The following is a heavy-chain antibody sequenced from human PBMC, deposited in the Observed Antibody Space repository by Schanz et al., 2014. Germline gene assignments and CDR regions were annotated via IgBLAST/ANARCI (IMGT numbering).Heavy chain of an antibody. J-gene: IGHJ4*02. CDR2: ISYDGRNK. CDR1: GFSFSGFG. V-gene: IGHV3-30*18. CDR3: AKEESPPSLVDY. Sequence: QVQLVESGGGVVQPGRSLRLSCAGSGFSFSGFGMHWVRQAPGKGLEWVAVISYDGRNKYFADSVKGRFTISRDNSKNTLFLQVNSLRAEDTAVYYCAKEESPPSLVDYWGQGTLVTVSS.